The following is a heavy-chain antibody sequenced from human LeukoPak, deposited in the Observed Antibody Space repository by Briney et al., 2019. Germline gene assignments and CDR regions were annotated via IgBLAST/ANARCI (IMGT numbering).Heavy chain of an antibody. Sequence: NPSETLSLTCAVYGGSFSGYYWSWIRQPPGKGLEWIGEINHSGSTNYNPSLKSRVTISVDTSKNQFSLKLSSVTAADTAVYYCARGLRPGRSWWFGWVFYYYYMDVWGKGTMVTVSS. V-gene: IGHV4-34*01. J-gene: IGHJ6*03. CDR2: INHSGST. D-gene: IGHD6-13*01. CDR3: ARGLRPGRSWWFGWVFYYYYMDV. CDR1: GGSFSGYY.